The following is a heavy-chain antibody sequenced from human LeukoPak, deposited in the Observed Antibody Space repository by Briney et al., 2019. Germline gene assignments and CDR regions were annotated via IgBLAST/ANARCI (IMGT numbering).Heavy chain of an antibody. CDR3: ARERRYYYDSSGYYWVFDY. V-gene: IGHV4-34*01. CDR1: GGSISGYY. CDR2: INHSGST. D-gene: IGHD3-22*01. J-gene: IGHJ4*02. Sequence: SSETLSLTCAVYGGSISGYYWSWIRQPPGKGLEWIGEINHSGSTNYNPSLKSRVTISVDTSKNQFSLKLSSVTAADTAVYYCARERRYYYDSSGYYWVFDYWGQGTLVTVSS.